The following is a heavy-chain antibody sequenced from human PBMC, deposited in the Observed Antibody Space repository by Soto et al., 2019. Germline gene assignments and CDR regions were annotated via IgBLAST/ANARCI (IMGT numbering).Heavy chain of an antibody. D-gene: IGHD6-13*01. Sequence: GGSLRLSRAASGFIFSNHAMSWVRQVPGKGLEWVSGISAGGNLIYYADSVRGRFTMSRDNSKNMLYLQMNSLRAEDTAVYFCAKRQGIGAAAKNFDFWGQGARVTVSS. J-gene: IGHJ4*02. CDR1: GFIFSNHA. V-gene: IGHV3-23*01. CDR3: AKRQGIGAAAKNFDF. CDR2: ISAGGNLI.